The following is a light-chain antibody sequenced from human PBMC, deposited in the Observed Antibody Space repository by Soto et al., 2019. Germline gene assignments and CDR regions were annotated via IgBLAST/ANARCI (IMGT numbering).Light chain of an antibody. CDR1: QSLSSN. CDR2: DAS. CDR3: QQHTNWPLT. V-gene: IGKV3-11*01. J-gene: IGKJ4*01. Sequence: EIVLTQSPATLSLSPGERATPSCRASQSLSSNFLAWYQQKPGQAPRLLIFDASNRATGIPARFSGSGSGTDFSLTISSLEPEDSAVYYCQQHTNWPLTFGGGTKVDIK.